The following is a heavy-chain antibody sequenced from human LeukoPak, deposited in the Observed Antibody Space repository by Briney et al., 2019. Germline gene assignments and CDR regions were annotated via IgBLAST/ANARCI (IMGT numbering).Heavy chain of an antibody. CDR3: ARAARTMVRGKEILGY. Sequence: PGGSLRLSCALSGFTVSRNYMSWVRQAPGEGLEWVSVIYSDGRTYYSDSVKGRFTISRDNSKNTLYLQMNSLRAEDTAVYYCARAARTMVRGKEILGYWGQGTLVTVSS. CDR1: GFTVSRNY. D-gene: IGHD3-10*01. J-gene: IGHJ4*02. CDR2: IYSDGRT. V-gene: IGHV3-66*01.